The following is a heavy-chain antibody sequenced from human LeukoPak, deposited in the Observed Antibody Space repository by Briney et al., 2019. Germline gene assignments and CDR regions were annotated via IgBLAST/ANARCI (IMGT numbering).Heavy chain of an antibody. CDR1: GDSVSSYSAA. CDR2: TYYMSKWHN. D-gene: IGHD3-22*01. Sequence: SQTLSLTCAISGDSVSSYSAAWNWIRQSPSRGLEWLGRTYYMSKWHNNYAVSVKSRITISPDTSKNQFSLQLNSVTPEDTAVYYCARGGGLHYYDTLGAFDIWGQGTMVTVSS. V-gene: IGHV6-1*01. J-gene: IGHJ3*02. CDR3: ARGGGLHYYDTLGAFDI.